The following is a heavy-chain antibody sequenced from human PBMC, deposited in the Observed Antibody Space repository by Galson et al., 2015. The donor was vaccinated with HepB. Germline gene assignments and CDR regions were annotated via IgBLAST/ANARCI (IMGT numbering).Heavy chain of an antibody. V-gene: IGHV3-21*01. CDR3: AREGYCSSTSCYFGWVENYYYYYMDV. Sequence: SLRLSCAASGFTFSSYSMNWVRQAPGKGLEWVSSISSSSSYIYYADSVKGRFTISRDNAKNSLYLQMNSLRAEDTAVYYCAREGYCSSTSCYFGWVENYYYYYMDVWGKGTTVTVSS. J-gene: IGHJ6*03. D-gene: IGHD2-2*01. CDR1: GFTFSSYS. CDR2: ISSSSSYI.